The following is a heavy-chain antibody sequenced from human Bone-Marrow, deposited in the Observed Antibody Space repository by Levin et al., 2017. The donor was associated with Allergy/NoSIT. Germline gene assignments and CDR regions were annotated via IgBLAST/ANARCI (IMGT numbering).Heavy chain of an antibody. V-gene: IGHV4-4*07. J-gene: IGHJ6*02. CDR2: LQNIGNS. D-gene: IGHD2-21*01. CDR1: GGSISTYN. Sequence: SETLSLTCTISGGSISTYNWMWIRQPAGKGLEWIGRLQNIGNSDYNPSLRSRVTMSLDTSKNQFSLKLSSVIAADTAVYYCARDREHSHGRDIGVWGRGTTVIVSS. CDR3: ARDREHSHGRDIGV.